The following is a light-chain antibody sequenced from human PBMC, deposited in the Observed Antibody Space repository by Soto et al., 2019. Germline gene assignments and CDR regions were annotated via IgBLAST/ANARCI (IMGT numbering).Light chain of an antibody. J-gene: IGKJ4*01. CDR2: DAS. V-gene: IGKV3-11*01. CDR1: QSVSSY. CDR3: QQRSNWPPLT. Sequence: EIVLTQSPATLSLSPGERATLSCRASQSVSSYLAWYEQKPGQAPRLLIYDASNRAPGIPARFSGSESGTDLTLTISSLEPEDFAGYYCQQRSNWPPLTYGGGTQVEIK.